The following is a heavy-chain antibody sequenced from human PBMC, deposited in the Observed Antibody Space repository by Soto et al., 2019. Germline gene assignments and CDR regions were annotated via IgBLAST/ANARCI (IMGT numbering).Heavy chain of an antibody. Sequence: QVQLVQSGAEVKKPGSSVKVSCKASGGTFSSYAISWVRQAPGQGLEWMGGIIPIFGTANYAQKFQGRVTITADQSTSTAYMELSSLRSEDTVVYYCASGLSVEIATAMAYYYGMDVWGQGTTVTVSS. J-gene: IGHJ6*02. CDR1: GGTFSSYA. V-gene: IGHV1-69*01. CDR3: ASGLSVEIATAMAYYYGMDV. CDR2: IIPIFGTA. D-gene: IGHD5-18*01.